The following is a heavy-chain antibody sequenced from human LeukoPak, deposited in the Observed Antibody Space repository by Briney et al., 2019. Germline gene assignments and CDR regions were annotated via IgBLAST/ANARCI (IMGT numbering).Heavy chain of an antibody. Sequence: GGSLRLSCAASGFTFSNYAMSWVRQASGKGLEWVSGISGSGATTYYADSVKGRFTISRDNSKNTLSLQMNSLRAEDTAVYYCAKARSYNYYYMDVWGKGTTVTISS. CDR2: ISGSGATT. CDR3: AKARSYNYYYMDV. CDR1: GFTFSNYA. J-gene: IGHJ6*03. V-gene: IGHV3-23*01.